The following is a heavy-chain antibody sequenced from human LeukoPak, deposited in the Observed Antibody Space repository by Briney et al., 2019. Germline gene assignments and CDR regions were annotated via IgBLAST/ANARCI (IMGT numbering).Heavy chain of an antibody. V-gene: IGHV4-39*07. CDR2: IYYSGST. CDR3: ARVPAPPRYSSGWYERAGPRGVDAFDI. D-gene: IGHD6-19*01. Sequence: SETLSLTCTVSGGSISSSSYYWGWIRQPPGKGLEWIGSIYYSGSTYYNASLKSRVTISVDTSKNQFSLKLSSVTAADTAVYYCARVPAPPRYSSGWYERAGPRGVDAFDIWGQGTMVTVSS. CDR1: GGSISSSSYY. J-gene: IGHJ3*02.